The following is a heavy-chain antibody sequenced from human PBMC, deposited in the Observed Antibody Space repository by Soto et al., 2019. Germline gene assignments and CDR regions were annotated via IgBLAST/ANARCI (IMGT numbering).Heavy chain of an antibody. Sequence: EVQLLESGGGLVQPGGSLRLSCAASGFTFSSYAMSWVRQAPGKGLEWVSAISGSGGSTYYADSVKGRFTISRDNSKNTLYLQMNSLRAEDTAVYYCAKDLMRGYSGYDFFDYWGQGTPVTVSS. CDR1: GFTFSSYA. D-gene: IGHD5-12*01. V-gene: IGHV3-23*01. J-gene: IGHJ4*02. CDR2: ISGSGGST. CDR3: AKDLMRGYSGYDFFDY.